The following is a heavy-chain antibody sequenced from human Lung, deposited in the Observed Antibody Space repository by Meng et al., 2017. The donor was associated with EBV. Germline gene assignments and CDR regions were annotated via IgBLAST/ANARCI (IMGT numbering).Heavy chain of an antibody. J-gene: IGHJ4*02. CDR3: ARVGYYYDRSGPYAAAFDN. V-gene: IGHV4-30-2*01. CDR2: VYHSDNT. D-gene: IGHD3-22*01. Sequence: LQPQGSGLGRVSPSPTLSPTCGASVGSITSGGSSWTWIRQPPGKGLEWIGYVYHSDNTCHNPSLKSRVTISVDRSKKQFSLKVTSVTAADTAVYYCARVGYYYDRSGPYAAAFDNWGQGTLVTVSS. CDR1: VGSITSGGSS.